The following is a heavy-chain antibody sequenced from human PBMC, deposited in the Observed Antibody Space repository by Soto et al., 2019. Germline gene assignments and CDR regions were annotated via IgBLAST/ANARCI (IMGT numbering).Heavy chain of an antibody. D-gene: IGHD4-17*01. CDR1: GFTVSSNY. CDR3: ARDQTTVTTTNYYYYYMDV. J-gene: IGHJ6*03. CDR2: IYSGGST. Sequence: PGGSLRLSCAASGFTVSSNYMSWVRQAPGKGLEWVSVIYSGGSTYYADSVKGRFTISRDNSKNTLYLQMNSLRAEDTAVYYCARDQTTVTTTNYYYYYMDVWGEGTTVTVSS. V-gene: IGHV3-66*01.